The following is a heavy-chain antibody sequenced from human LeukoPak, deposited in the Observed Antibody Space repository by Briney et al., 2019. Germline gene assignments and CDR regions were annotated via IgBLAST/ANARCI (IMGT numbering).Heavy chain of an antibody. CDR3: AKSGGGSYDSSGYYYLDYYYGMDV. CDR1: GFTFSSYA. Sequence: GGSLRLSCAASGFTFSSYAMSWVRQAPGKGLEWVSAISGSGGSTYYADSVKGRFTISRDNSKNTLYLQMNSLRAEDTAVYYCAKSGGGSYDSSGYYYLDYYYGMDVWGKGTTVTVSS. J-gene: IGHJ6*04. D-gene: IGHD3-22*01. CDR2: ISGSGGST. V-gene: IGHV3-23*01.